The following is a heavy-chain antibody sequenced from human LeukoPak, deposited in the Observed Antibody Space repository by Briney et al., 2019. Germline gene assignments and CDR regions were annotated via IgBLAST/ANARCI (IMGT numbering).Heavy chain of an antibody. Sequence: GGSLRLSCAASGFTFSSYGMHWVRQAPGKGLEWVANIKKDGSEKFYVDSVKGRFTISRDNAKNSLYLQMNSLRAEDTAVYYCAKETMAYFDYWGQGTLVTVSS. CDR2: IKKDGSEK. V-gene: IGHV3-7*01. CDR3: AKETMAYFDY. CDR1: GFTFSSYG. D-gene: IGHD3-10*01. J-gene: IGHJ4*02.